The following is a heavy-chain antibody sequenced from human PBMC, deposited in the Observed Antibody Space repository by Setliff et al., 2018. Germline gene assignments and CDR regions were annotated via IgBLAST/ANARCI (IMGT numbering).Heavy chain of an antibody. CDR3: VKTEPPGAGRGLYYFDY. Sequence: PGGSLRLSCAVSGFTFNNYGMTWVRQAPGKGLEWVSGISGSGGTTYYADSVKGRFTISRDNPKNTLYLQMSSLRVEDTAIYYCVKTEPPGAGRGLYYFDYWGQGTLVTVSS. J-gene: IGHJ4*02. CDR2: ISGSGGTT. V-gene: IGHV3-23*01. CDR1: GFTFNNYG. D-gene: IGHD6-19*01.